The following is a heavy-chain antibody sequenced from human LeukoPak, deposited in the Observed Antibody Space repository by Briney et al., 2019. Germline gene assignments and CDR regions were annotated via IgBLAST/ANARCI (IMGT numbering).Heavy chain of an antibody. D-gene: IGHD3-10*01. J-gene: IGHJ5*02. CDR3: ANRGADYYGSGNWFDP. CDR2: ISGSGGST. CDR1: GFTFSGYA. Sequence: PGGSLRLSCAASGFTFSGYAMSWVRQAPGKGLEWVSAISGSGGSTYYADSVKGRFTISRDNSKNTLYLQMNSLRAEDTAVYYCANRGADYYGSGNWFDPWGQGTLVTVSS. V-gene: IGHV3-23*01.